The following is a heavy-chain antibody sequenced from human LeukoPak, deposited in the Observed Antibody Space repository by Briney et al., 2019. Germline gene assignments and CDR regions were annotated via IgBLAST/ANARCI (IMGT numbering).Heavy chain of an antibody. V-gene: IGHV1-18*01. J-gene: IGHJ4*02. CDR1: GYTFTSYG. Sequence: ASVKVSCKASGYTFTSYGITWVRQAPGQGLEWMGWISAYNGNTNYAQKLQGRVTMTTDTSTSTAYMELRSLRSDDTAVYYCARSEDALLEEDYWGQGTLVTVSS. CDR3: ARSEDALLEEDY. D-gene: IGHD2-21*01. CDR2: ISAYNGNT.